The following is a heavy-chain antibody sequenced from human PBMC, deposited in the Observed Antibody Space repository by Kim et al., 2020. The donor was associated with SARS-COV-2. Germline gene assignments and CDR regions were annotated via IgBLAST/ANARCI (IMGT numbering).Heavy chain of an antibody. CDR3: ARGNNYYGSENYYNGAGYYGMDV. J-gene: IGHJ6*02. Sequence: GGSLRLSCAASGFTFSSYAMHWVRQAPGKGLEWVAVISYDGTNKNYADSVKGRFTISRDKSKNTLYLQMDSLRLEDTAVYYCARGNNYYGSENYYNGAGYYGMDVWGQGTTVTVSS. D-gene: IGHD3-10*01. V-gene: IGHV3-30-3*01. CDR1: GFTFSSYA. CDR2: ISYDGTNK.